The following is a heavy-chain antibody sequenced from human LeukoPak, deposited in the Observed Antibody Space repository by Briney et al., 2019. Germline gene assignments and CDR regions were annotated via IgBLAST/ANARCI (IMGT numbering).Heavy chain of an antibody. V-gene: IGHV1-2*06. Sequence: ASVKVSCKASGYTFTNYYIRWVRQAPGQGLEWMGRINPNSGDTNYAQKFQGRVTMTRDTSITTAYMELSGLRSDDTAVYYCAKSQKGYFDYWGQGTLVTVSS. CDR1: GYTFTNYY. J-gene: IGHJ4*02. CDR3: AKSQKGYFDY. CDR2: INPNSGDT.